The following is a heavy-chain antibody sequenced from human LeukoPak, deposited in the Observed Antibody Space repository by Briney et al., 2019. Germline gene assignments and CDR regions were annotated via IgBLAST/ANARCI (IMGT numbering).Heavy chain of an antibody. CDR2: IYYSGST. J-gene: IGHJ4*02. CDR1: GGSISSSSYY. CDR3: ARHSSIAARNSLGIDY. Sequence: SETLSLTCTVSGGSISSSSYYWGWIRQPPGKGLEWIGSIYYSGSTYYNPSLKSRVTISVDTSKNQFSLKLSSVTAADTAVYYCARHSSIAARNSLGIDYWGQGTLVTVS. V-gene: IGHV4-39*01. D-gene: IGHD6-6*01.